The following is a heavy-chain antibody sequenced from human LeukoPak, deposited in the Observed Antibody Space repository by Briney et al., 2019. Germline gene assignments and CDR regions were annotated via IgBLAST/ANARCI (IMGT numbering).Heavy chain of an antibody. CDR1: GVSISSGSYY. D-gene: IGHD3-22*01. J-gene: IGHJ4*02. CDR3: ARNFWYYEIEY. V-gene: IGHV4-61*02. CDR2: IYTSGST. Sequence: PSETLSLTCAVSGVSISSGSYYWSRIRQPAGKGLEWIGRIYTSGSTNYNPSLKSRVTISVDTSKNQFSLKLSSVTAADTAVYYCARNFWYYEIEYWGQGTLVTVSS.